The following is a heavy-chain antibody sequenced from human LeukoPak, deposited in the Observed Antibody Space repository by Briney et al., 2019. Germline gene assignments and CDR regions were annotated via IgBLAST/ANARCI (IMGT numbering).Heavy chain of an antibody. J-gene: IGHJ4*02. CDR2: INSDGSST. Sequence: GASLILSCAASGFTFSCYWMHWVRQARGKGLVWVLLINSDGSSTSYAASVKGRFTNSRDNAKNTLYLQMNSLRAEDTAVYYCARVPNTVTTPGFDSWGQGALVTVSS. CDR1: GFTFSCYW. CDR3: ARVPNTVTTPGFDS. D-gene: IGHD4-17*01. V-gene: IGHV3-74*01.